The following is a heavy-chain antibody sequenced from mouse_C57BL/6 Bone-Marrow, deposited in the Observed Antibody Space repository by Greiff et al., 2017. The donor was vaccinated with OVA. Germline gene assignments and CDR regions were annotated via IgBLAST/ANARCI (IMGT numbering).Heavy chain of an antibody. CDR2: IYPGSGST. V-gene: IGHV1-55*01. CDR3: ASSPIYYDYGSWFAY. CDR1: GYTFTSYW. Sequence: QVQLQQSGAELVKPGASVKMSCKASGYTFTSYWITWVKQRPGQGLEWIGDIYPGSGSTNYNEKFKSKATLTVDTSSSTAYMQLSSLTSEDSAVYYCASSPIYYDYGSWFAYWGQGTLVTVSA. D-gene: IGHD2-4*01. J-gene: IGHJ3*01.